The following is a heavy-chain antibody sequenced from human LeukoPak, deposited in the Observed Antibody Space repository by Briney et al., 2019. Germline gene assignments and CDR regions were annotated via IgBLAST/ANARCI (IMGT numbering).Heavy chain of an antibody. CDR2: ISGSGGST. CDR3: AKGYDILTGYPYDY. V-gene: IGHV3-23*01. Sequence: GGSLRLSCAASGFTFSSYAMSWVRQAPGKGLEWVSAISGSGGSTYYADSVKGRFTIPRDNSKNTLYLQMNSLRAEDTAVYYCAKGYDILTGYPYDYWGQGTLVTVSS. CDR1: GFTFSSYA. J-gene: IGHJ4*02. D-gene: IGHD3-9*01.